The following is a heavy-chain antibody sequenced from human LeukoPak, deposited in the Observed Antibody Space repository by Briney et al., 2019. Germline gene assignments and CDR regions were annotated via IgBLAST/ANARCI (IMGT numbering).Heavy chain of an antibody. CDR1: GFTFSSYS. J-gene: IGHJ4*02. Sequence: GGSLRLSCAASGFTFSSYSMNWVRQAPGKGLEWVSSISSSSSYIYYADSVKGRFTISRDNSKNTLYLQMNSLRAEDTAVYYCAKGYYYGSGSYPNFVDYWGQGTLVTVSS. D-gene: IGHD3-10*01. CDR2: ISSSSSYI. CDR3: AKGYYYGSGSYPNFVDY. V-gene: IGHV3-21*01.